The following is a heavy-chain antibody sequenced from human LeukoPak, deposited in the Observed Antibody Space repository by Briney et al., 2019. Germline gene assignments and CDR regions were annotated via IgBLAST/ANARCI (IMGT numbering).Heavy chain of an antibody. CDR1: GGSISSYY. CDR3: ARDIGYSSGWYVWFDP. V-gene: IGHV4-4*07. D-gene: IGHD6-19*01. CDR2: IYTSGST. Sequence: PSETLSLTCTVSGGSISSYYWSWIRQPAGKGLEWIGRIYTSGSTNYNPSLKSRVTMSVDTSKNQFSLKLSSVTAADTAVYYCARDIGYSSGWYVWFDPWGQGTLVTVSS. J-gene: IGHJ5*02.